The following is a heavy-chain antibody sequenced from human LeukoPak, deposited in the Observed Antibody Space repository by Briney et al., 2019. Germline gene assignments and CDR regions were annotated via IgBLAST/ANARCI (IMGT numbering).Heavy chain of an antibody. CDR1: GFTFSSYW. Sequence: GGSLRLSCAASGFTFSSYWMHWVRQAPGKGLVWVSRINSDGSSTSYADSVKGRFTISRDNAKNSLYLQMNSLRAEDTAVYYCAKGGGYEAQYYYYYLDVWGKGTTVTISS. CDR2: INSDGSST. D-gene: IGHD5-12*01. J-gene: IGHJ6*03. CDR3: AKGGGYEAQYYYYYLDV. V-gene: IGHV3-74*01.